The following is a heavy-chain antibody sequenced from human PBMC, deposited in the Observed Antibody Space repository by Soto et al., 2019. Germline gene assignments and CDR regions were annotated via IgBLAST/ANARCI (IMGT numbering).Heavy chain of an antibody. CDR2: ISGGGRPI. D-gene: IGHD6-19*01. V-gene: IGHV3-48*02. J-gene: IGHJ4*02. Sequence: EVQLVESGGGSVQPGGSLRLSCAASGFTFSTFSMHWVRQAPGRGLEWISYISGGGRPISYADSVKGRFTISRDNAKNSLDLQMDSLADEDTAVYYCARDLGWAFDSWGQGTLVTISS. CDR1: GFTFSTFS. CDR3: ARDLGWAFDS.